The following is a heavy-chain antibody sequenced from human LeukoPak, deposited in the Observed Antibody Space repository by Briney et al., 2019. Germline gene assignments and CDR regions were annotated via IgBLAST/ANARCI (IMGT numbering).Heavy chain of an antibody. D-gene: IGHD2/OR15-2a*01. CDR1: GGSISSYY. CDR2: IYTSGST. J-gene: IGHJ2*01. V-gene: IGHV4-4*07. CDR3: ARYCNSIDCHHWHFDL. Sequence: PSETLSLTCTVSGGSISSYYWSWIRQPAGKGLEWIGRIYTSGSTNYNPSLNSRITMSVDTSKNQFSLKLSSVTAADTAVYYCARYCNSIDCHHWHFDLWGRGTLVTVSS.